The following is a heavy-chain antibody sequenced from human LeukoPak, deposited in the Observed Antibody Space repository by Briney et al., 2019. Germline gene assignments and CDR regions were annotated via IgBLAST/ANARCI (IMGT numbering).Heavy chain of an antibody. J-gene: IGHJ5*02. Sequence: ASVKVSCKASGYTFSNFDVNWVRQATGQGLEWMGWMNPNSGHTDYAQKFQGRVTFTRNISISTAYMELSSLRSDDTAVYYCARMYLSDRRFDPWGQGTLITVSS. D-gene: IGHD2-2*01. CDR1: GYTFSNFD. CDR3: ARMYLSDRRFDP. CDR2: MNPNSGHT. V-gene: IGHV1-8*03.